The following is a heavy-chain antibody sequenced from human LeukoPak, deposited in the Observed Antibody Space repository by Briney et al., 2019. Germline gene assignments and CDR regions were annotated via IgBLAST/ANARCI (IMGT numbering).Heavy chain of an antibody. D-gene: IGHD6-6*01. J-gene: IGHJ4*02. CDR1: GGTFSSYA. Sequence: SVKVSCKASGGTFSSYAISWVRQAPGQGLEWMGGIIPIFGTANYAQKFQGRVTITTDESTSTAYMELSSLRSEDTAVYYCARSYSSSAFDFDYWGQGTLVTVSS. CDR3: ARSYSSSAFDFDY. V-gene: IGHV1-69*05. CDR2: IIPIFGTA.